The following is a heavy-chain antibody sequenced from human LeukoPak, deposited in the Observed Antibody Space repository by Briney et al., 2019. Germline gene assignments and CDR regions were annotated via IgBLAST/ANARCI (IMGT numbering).Heavy chain of an antibody. CDR2: IYYSGST. Sequence: PSETLSLTCTVSGGSISSYYWSWIRQPPGKGLEWIGYIYYSGSTNYNPSLKSRVTISVDTSKNQFSLKLSSVTAADTAVYYCASAGRFGGRKYNWFDPWGQGTLVTVSS. CDR1: GGSISSYY. D-gene: IGHD3-10*01. CDR3: ASAGRFGGRKYNWFDP. J-gene: IGHJ5*02. V-gene: IGHV4-59*01.